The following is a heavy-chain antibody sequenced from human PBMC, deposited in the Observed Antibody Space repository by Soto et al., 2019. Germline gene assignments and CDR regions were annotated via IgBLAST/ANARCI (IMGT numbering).Heavy chain of an antibody. CDR3: ASHPTATYGILTGYYYY. CDR2: INAGNGNT. J-gene: IGHJ4*02. CDR1: GYTFTSYA. Sequence: GASVKVSCKASGYTFTSYAMHWVRQAPGQRLEWMGWINAGNGNTKYSQKFQGRVTITRDTSASTAYMELSSLRSEDTAVYYCASHPTATYGILTGYYYYWRQGTLVAVSS. V-gene: IGHV1-3*01. D-gene: IGHD3-9*01.